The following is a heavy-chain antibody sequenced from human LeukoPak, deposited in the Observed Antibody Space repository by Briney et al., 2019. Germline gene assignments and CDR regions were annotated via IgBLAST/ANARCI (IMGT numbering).Heavy chain of an antibody. Sequence: GGSLRLSCAASGFTFSSYWMHWVRQAPGKGLVWASRIESDGSNTFYAESVKGRFTISRDNAKNSLYLQMNSLRAEDTALYYCARENYLYSSGYYGAFDIWGQGTMVTVSS. CDR3: ARENYLYSSGYYGAFDI. J-gene: IGHJ3*02. CDR1: GFTFSSYW. CDR2: IESDGSNT. D-gene: IGHD3-22*01. V-gene: IGHV3-74*01.